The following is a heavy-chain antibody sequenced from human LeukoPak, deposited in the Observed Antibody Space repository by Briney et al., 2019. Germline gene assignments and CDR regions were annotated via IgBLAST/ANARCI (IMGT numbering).Heavy chain of an antibody. Sequence: SETLSLTCTVSGGSLGSYYWSWIRQSPGKGLEWIGYIYYSGSTTYSPSLKSRVTISVDTSRNQFSLKLSSVTAADTAVYYCARGRSTSRYWGQGTLVTVSS. J-gene: IGHJ4*02. D-gene: IGHD1-26*01. CDR1: GGSLGSYY. CDR2: IYYSGST. CDR3: ARGRSTSRY. V-gene: IGHV4-59*01.